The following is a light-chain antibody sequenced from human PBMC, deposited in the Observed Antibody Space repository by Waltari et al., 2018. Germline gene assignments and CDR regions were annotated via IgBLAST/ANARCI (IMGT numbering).Light chain of an antibody. Sequence: QSVLTQPPSVSGAPGQRVTISCTGSSSNIGAGYDVHWYQQLPGTAPKLLIVGNSNRPSGVPDRFAGSKSGTSASLAITGLQAEDEADYYCQSYDSSLSGVVFGGGTKLTVL. CDR1: SSNIGAGYD. J-gene: IGLJ2*01. V-gene: IGLV1-40*01. CDR2: GNS. CDR3: QSYDSSLSGVV.